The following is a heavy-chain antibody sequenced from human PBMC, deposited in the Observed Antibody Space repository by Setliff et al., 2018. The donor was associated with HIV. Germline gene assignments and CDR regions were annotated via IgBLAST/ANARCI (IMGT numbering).Heavy chain of an antibody. D-gene: IGHD3-3*01. CDR1: GFTFSSYA. Sequence: EASGFTFSSYAMHWVRQAPGKGLEWVAIRSYDGSNKYYTDSVKGRFTISRDKSKNTLYLQMNRLRAEDTAVYYCARGVEFWSAYLDSWGQGTLVTVSS. CDR2: RSYDGSNK. J-gene: IGHJ4*02. CDR3: ARGVEFWSAYLDS. V-gene: IGHV3-30*04.